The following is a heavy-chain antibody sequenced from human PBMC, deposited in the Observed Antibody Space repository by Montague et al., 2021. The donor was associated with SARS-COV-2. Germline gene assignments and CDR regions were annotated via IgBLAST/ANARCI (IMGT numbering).Heavy chain of an antibody. V-gene: IGHV3-23*01. CDR1: RFTFSSYA. CDR2: ISGSGGSR. Sequence: SLSLSCSASRFTFSSYAMSWVRQAPGKGLEWVSAISGSGGSRYSAGSLRGRFTISRGNSKNTLYLQLNCLRAEDTAVYYCAKDLTGGGELQGLFDYWGQGTLVTVSS. D-gene: IGHD1-14*01. J-gene: IGHJ4*02. CDR3: AKDLTGGGELQGLFDY.